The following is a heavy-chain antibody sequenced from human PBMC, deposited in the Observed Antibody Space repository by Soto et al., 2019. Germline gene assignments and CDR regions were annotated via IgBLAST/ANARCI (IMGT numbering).Heavy chain of an antibody. Sequence: QVQLQESGPGLVKPSETLSLTCTVSGGSISSYNWSWIRQPPGKGLEWIGVVDYSGSTNYNPSLQCRVTISVDTSKCRCALRPRPVTAGDTAGDYCAGRGGPVFGYWGPGTLVTVSS. V-gene: IGHV4-59*08. J-gene: IGHJ4*02. CDR2: VDYSGST. CDR3: AGRGGPVFGY. D-gene: IGHD3-16*01. CDR1: GGSISSYN.